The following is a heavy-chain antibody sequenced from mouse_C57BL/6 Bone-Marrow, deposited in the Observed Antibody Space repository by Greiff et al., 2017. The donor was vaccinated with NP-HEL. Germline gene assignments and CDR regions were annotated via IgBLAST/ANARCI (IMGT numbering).Heavy chain of an antibody. Sequence: VQLQQSGPGLVKPSQSLSLTCSVTGYSITSGYYWNWIRQFPGNKLEWMGYISYDGSNNYNPSLKNRISITRDTSKNQFFLKLNSVTTEDTATYYCALYDYPWFAYWGQGTLVTVSA. V-gene: IGHV3-6*01. D-gene: IGHD2-4*01. CDR1: GYSITSGYY. CDR3: ALYDYPWFAY. CDR2: ISYDGSN. J-gene: IGHJ3*01.